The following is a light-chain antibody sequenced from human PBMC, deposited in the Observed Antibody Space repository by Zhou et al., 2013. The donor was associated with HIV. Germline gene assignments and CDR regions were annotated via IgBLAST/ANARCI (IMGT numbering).Light chain of an antibody. CDR1: QGIRND. J-gene: IGKJ1*01. CDR3: QQSYSTPSWT. Sequence: DIQMTQSPSSLSASVGDRVTITCRASQGIRNDLGWYQQKPGKAPKLLIYAASSLQSGVPSRFSGSGSGTDFTLTISSLQPEDFATYYCQQSYSTPSWTFGQGTKVEIK. V-gene: IGKV1-39*01. CDR2: AAS.